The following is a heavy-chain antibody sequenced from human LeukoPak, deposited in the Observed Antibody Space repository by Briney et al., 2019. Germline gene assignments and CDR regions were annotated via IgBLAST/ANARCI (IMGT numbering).Heavy chain of an antibody. J-gene: IGHJ6*03. V-gene: IGHV4-38-2*01. Sequence: AGTLSLSCAVSGCSISSGYYWGWIRPPPGRVLEWIGITYHSGSTYYTPSLKNRVPLSVDTSKNQFSLKLSSVTSADTPVYYLARRNPVMVRGQSRYYMDVWGKGTPVTVSS. CDR1: GCSISSGYY. D-gene: IGHD3-10*01. CDR2: TYHSGST. CDR3: ARRNPVMVRGQSRYYMDV.